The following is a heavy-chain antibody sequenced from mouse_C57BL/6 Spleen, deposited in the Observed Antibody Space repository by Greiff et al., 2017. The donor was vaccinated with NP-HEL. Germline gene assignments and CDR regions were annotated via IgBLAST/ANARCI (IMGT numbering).Heavy chain of an antibody. Sequence: VQGVESGPELVKPGASVKISCKASGYAFSSSWMNWVKQRPGKGLEWIGRIYPGDGDTNYNGKFKGKATLTADKSSSTAYMQLSSLTSEDSAVYFCARNYGSLVGDYWGQGTSVTVSS. CDR3: ARNYGSLVGDY. CDR2: IYPGDGDT. J-gene: IGHJ4*01. D-gene: IGHD1-1*01. V-gene: IGHV1-82*01. CDR1: GYAFSSSW.